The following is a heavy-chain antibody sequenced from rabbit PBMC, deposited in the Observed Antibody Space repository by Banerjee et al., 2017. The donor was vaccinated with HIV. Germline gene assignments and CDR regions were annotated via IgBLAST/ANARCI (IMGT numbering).Heavy chain of an antibody. CDR1: GLDFSSTYW. CDR2: IYTGSSGST. V-gene: IGHV1S45*01. CDR3: ARDNYGSSGVYIDL. J-gene: IGHJ4*01. Sequence: QEQLEESGGDLVKPEGSLTLTCTASGLDFSSTYWICWVRQAPGKGLEWIACIYTGSSGSTYYANWAKGRFTISKASSTTVTLQMTSLTAADPATYFCARDNYGSSGVYIDLWGPGTLVTVS. D-gene: IGHD1-1*01.